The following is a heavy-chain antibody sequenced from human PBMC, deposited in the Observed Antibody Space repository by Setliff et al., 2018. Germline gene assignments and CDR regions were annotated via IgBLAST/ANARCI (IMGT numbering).Heavy chain of an antibody. J-gene: IGHJ4*02. CDR2: IYRSGST. Sequence: SETLSLTCAVSGYSISSGYYWGWIRQAPGKGLEWIASIYRSGSTYYNPSLKSRVAISVDTSKNQFPLKLSSVTASDTAVYYCARQLCSSGYCYATTFDYWGQGTLVTVSS. D-gene: IGHD3-22*01. V-gene: IGHV4-38-2*01. CDR1: GYSISSGYY. CDR3: ARQLCSSGYCYATTFDY.